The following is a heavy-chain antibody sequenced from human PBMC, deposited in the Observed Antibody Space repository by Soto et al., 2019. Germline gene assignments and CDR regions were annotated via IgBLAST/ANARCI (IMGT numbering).Heavy chain of an antibody. CDR1: GGSISNYY. J-gene: IGHJ4*02. Sequence: SETLSLTCTVSGGSISNYYWSWIRQPAGKGLEWIGRIYTGGSTNYNPSLKSRVTMSTDTSKNQFSLRLTSVTPADTAVYYCARASVGPPGGGSWIMPFDYWGQGALVTAPQ. CDR3: ARASVGPPGGGSWIMPFDY. CDR2: IYTGGST. V-gene: IGHV4-4*07. D-gene: IGHD2-15*01.